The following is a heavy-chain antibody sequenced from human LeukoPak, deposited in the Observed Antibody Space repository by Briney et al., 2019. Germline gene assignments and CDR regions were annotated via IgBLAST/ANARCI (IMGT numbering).Heavy chain of an antibody. CDR3: AREGGFCYGRSCRWFDS. J-gene: IGHJ5*01. D-gene: IGHD2-2*03. CDR2: ISSSSSYI. V-gene: IGHV3-21*01. CDR1: GFTFSSYS. Sequence: GGSLRLSCAASGFTFSSYSMNWVRQAPGKGLEWVSSISSSSSYIYYADSVKGRLTISRDNAKNSLYLQMNSLRAEDTAVYYCAREGGFCYGRSCRWFDSWGQGTPVTVSS.